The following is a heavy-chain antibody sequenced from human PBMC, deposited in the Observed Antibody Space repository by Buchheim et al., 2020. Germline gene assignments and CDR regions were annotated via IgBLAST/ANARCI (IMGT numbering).Heavy chain of an antibody. J-gene: IGHJ4*02. V-gene: IGHV3-30*18. CDR1: GFTFSSYG. CDR3: AKAYYYDSSGYLDY. CDR2: ISYDGSNK. D-gene: IGHD3-22*01. Sequence: QVQLVESGGGVVQPGRSLRLSCAASGFTFSSYGMHWVRQAPGKGLEWVAVISYDGSNKYYADSVKGRFTISRDNSKNTLYLQMNSLRAEDTAVYYCAKAYYYDSSGYLDYWGQGTL.